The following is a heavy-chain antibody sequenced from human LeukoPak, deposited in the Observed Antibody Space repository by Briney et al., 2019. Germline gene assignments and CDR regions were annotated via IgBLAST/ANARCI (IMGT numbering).Heavy chain of an antibody. CDR3: ARDGGGYDFWSGYYNYYYGMDV. J-gene: IGHJ6*02. Sequence: ASVKVSCKASGYSLTTYYMHWVRQAPGQGLEWMAIINPSGGSTSYAQKFQGRVTMTRDTSTSTVYMELSSLRSEDTAVYYCARDGGGYDFWSGYYNYYYGMDVWGQGTTVTVSS. CDR1: GYSLTTYY. D-gene: IGHD3-3*01. CDR2: INPSGGST. V-gene: IGHV1-46*01.